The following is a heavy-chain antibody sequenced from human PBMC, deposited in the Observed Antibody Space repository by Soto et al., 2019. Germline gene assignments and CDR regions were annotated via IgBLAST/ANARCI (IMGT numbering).Heavy chain of an antibody. D-gene: IGHD5-18*01. J-gene: IGHJ4*02. CDR3: AKGGYSYGSPLDY. CDR2: ISYDGSNK. CDR1: GFTFSSYG. Sequence: HPGGSLRLSCAASGFTFSSYGMHWVRQAPGKGLEWVAVISYDGSNKYYADSVKGRFTISRDNSKNTLYLQMNSLRAEDTAVYYCAKGGYSYGSPLDYWGQGTLVTVSS. V-gene: IGHV3-30*18.